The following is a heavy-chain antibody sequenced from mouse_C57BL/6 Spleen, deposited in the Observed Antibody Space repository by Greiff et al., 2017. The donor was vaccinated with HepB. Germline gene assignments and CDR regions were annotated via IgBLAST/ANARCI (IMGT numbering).Heavy chain of an antibody. CDR2: IDPETGGT. V-gene: IGHV1-15*01. CDR3: TRGIYYGSSPQHAMDS. J-gene: IGHJ4*01. CDR1: GYTFTDYE. Sequence: VQLKESGAELVRPGASVTLSCKASGYTFTDYEMHWVKQTPVHGLEWIGAIDPETGGTAYNQKFKGKAILTADKSSSTAYMELRSLTSEDSAVYYCTRGIYYGSSPQHAMDSWGPGTSVTVSS. D-gene: IGHD1-1*01.